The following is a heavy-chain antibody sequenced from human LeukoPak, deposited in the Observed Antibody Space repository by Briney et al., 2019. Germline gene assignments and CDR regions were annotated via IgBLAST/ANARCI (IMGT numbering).Heavy chain of an antibody. Sequence: ASVTVSCKASGYTFTSYGISWVRQAPGQGLEWMGWISAYNGNTDYAQKFQGRVTMTTDTSTNTAYMDLRSLRSDDTAVYYCAKSNGYGLIDIWGQGTMVTVSS. CDR1: GYTFTSYG. J-gene: IGHJ3*02. CDR2: ISAYNGNT. V-gene: IGHV1-18*01. CDR3: AKSNGYGLIDI. D-gene: IGHD3-10*01.